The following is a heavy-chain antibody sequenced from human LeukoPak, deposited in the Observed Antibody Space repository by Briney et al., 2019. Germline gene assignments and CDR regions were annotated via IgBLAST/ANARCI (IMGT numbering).Heavy chain of an antibody. CDR2: IYYTGST. D-gene: IGHD3-9*01. Sequence: PSETLSLTCSVSGGSVSSTEFYWGWIRQPPGKGLQWIGNIYYTGSTYYNPSLNSRVTMSVDTSQNQFSLKMASVTAADTAVYYCAGLSKGRYFDYIFDYWGQGTLVTVSS. J-gene: IGHJ4*02. V-gene: IGHV4-39*01. CDR3: AGLSKGRYFDYIFDY. CDR1: GGSVSSTEFY.